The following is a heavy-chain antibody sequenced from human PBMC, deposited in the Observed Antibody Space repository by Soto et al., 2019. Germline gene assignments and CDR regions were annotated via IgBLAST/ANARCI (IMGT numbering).Heavy chain of an antibody. Sequence: SETLSLTCAVYGGSFSGYYWSWIRQPPGKGLEWIGEINHSGSTNYNPSLKSRVTISVDTSKNQFSLMLSSVTAADTAVYYCAFGPTPVVVPAATLDSSGWLDYWGQGTLVTVSS. CDR3: AFGPTPVVVPAATLDSSGWLDY. D-gene: IGHD2-2*01. CDR1: GGSFSGYY. CDR2: INHSGST. V-gene: IGHV4-34*01. J-gene: IGHJ4*02.